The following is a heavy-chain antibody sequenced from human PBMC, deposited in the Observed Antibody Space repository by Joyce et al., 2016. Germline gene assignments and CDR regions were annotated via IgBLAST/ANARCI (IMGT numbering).Heavy chain of an antibody. V-gene: IGHV1-69*01. Sequence: QVQLVQSGAEVKKPGSSVKVSCKASGGTFSGFGISWVRQAPGQGLEWMGGIIPMFGSANYAQKVQGGVTSTADESTSTAYMELSRLIAEDTAVYYCARGEKGFGELLYFYCAMDVWGQGTTVIVSS. D-gene: IGHD3-10*01. CDR3: ARGEKGFGELLYFYCAMDV. CDR2: IIPMFGSA. CDR1: GGTFSGFG. J-gene: IGHJ6*02.